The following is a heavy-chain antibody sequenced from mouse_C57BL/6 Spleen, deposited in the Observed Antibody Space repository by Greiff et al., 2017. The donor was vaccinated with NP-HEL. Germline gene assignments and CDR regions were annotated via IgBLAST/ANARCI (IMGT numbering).Heavy chain of an antibody. J-gene: IGHJ4*01. CDR3: VRHPGSIWAMDY. CDR2: IRSKSNNYAT. D-gene: IGHD4-1*01. Sequence: GGGLVQPKGSLKLSCAASGFSFNTHAMNWVRQAPGKGLEWVARIRSKSNNYATYYADSVKDRFTISRDDSESMLYLQMNNLKTEDTAMYYCVRHPGSIWAMDYWGQGTSVTVSS. CDR1: GFSFNTHA. V-gene: IGHV10-1*01.